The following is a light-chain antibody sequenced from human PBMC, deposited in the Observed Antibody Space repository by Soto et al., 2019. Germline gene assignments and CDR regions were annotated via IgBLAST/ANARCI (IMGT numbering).Light chain of an antibody. CDR1: SGSLSASFF. V-gene: IGLV8-61*01. J-gene: IGLJ3*02. CDR2: STN. Sequence: QTVVTQEPSFSVSPGGTVTLTCALSSGSLSASFFPSWYQQTPGQAPRPLIHSTNTRSSGVPDRFSGSILGNKAALIITGAQVDDESHYYCALFVNNGWVFGGGTKLTVL. CDR3: ALFVNNGWV.